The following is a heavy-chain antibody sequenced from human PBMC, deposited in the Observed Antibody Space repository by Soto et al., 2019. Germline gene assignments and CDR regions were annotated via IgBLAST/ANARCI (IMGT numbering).Heavy chain of an antibody. D-gene: IGHD3-10*01. CDR2: IIPIFGTA. V-gene: IGHV1-69*13. J-gene: IGHJ6*02. Sequence: ASVKVSCKASGYTFSSYAISWVRQAPGQGLEWMGGIIPIFGTANYAQKFQGRVTITADESTSTAYMELSSLRSEDTAVYYCARDRDPSYGMDVWGQGTTVTVSS. CDR1: GYTFSSYA. CDR3: ARDRDPSYGMDV.